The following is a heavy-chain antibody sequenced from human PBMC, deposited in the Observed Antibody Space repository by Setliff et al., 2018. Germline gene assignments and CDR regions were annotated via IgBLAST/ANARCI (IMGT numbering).Heavy chain of an antibody. V-gene: IGHV3-11*01. D-gene: IGHD2-2*01. CDR3: ARALTDGYGYAADY. CDR1: GFIFSDYY. CDR2: ISRGATTT. J-gene: IGHJ4*02. Sequence: PGGSLRLSCAASGFIFSDYYMSWIRQTPGKGLEWVAYISRGATTTYYTDSVKGRFTISRDDGKNSLYLQMNSLKVEDTALYYCARALTDGYGYAADYWGQGTLVTVSS.